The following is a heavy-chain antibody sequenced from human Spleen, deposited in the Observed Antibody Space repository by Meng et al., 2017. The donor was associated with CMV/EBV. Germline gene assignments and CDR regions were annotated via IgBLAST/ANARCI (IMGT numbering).Heavy chain of an antibody. J-gene: IGHJ4*02. V-gene: IGHV2-5*01. CDR1: GFSLSTAEVG. D-gene: IGHD3-9*01. CDR2: IYWNDVK. CDR3: ARPFYFDSSGFFFDY. Sequence: GFSLSTAEVGGSLFRQPPGKALEWLAVIYWNDVKLYSPSLKSRLTVGKDTSRNQVVLTMTNMDPVDTATYYCARPFYFDSSGFFFDYWGQGALVTVSS.